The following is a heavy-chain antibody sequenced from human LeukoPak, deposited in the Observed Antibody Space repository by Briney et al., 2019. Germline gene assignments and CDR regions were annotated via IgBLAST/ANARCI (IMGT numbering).Heavy chain of an antibody. V-gene: IGHV6-1*01. CDR1: GDILSSNSAA. J-gene: IGHJ3*02. CDR2: TFYRSNLYN. D-gene: IGHD2/OR15-2a*01. CDR3: ARGSFYTFDI. Sequence: SQTLSLTCGLSGDILSSNSAAWNWIRQSPSRGLECLGRTFYRSNLYNDYAPSVKSRITVNPDASKNQFSLQLNSVTPEDTAVYYCARGSFYTFDIWGQGTMVTVSS.